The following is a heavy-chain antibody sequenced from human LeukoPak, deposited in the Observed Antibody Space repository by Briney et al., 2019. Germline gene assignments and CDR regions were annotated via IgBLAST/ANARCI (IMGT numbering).Heavy chain of an antibody. J-gene: IGHJ4*02. V-gene: IGHV3-23*01. D-gene: IGHD2-15*01. CDR2: ISWRSDSI. CDR3: ARVAYCSGGSCYSVQNYFDY. CDR1: GFTFNAHA. Sequence: GGSLRLSCAASGFTFNAHAMYWVRQVPGKGLEWVSGISWRSDSIGYADSVKGRFTISRDNSKNTLYLQMNSLRAEDTAVYYCARVAYCSGGSCYSVQNYFDYWGQGTLVTVSS.